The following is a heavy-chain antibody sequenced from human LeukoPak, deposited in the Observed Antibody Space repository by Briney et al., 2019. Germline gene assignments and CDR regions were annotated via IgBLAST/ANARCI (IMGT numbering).Heavy chain of an antibody. CDR2: IKQDGSEK. CDR1: GFTFSSYW. D-gene: IGHD6-19*01. J-gene: IGHJ4*02. V-gene: IGHV3-7*01. Sequence: PGGSLRLSCAASGFTFSSYWMSWVRQAPGKGLEWVANIKQDGSEKYYVDSVKGRFTISRDNAKNSLYLQMNSLRAEDTAVYYCASVQWLVYFDYWGQGTLVTVSS. CDR3: ASVQWLVYFDY.